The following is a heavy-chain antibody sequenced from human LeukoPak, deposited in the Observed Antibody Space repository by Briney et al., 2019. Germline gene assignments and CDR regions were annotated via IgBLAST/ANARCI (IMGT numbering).Heavy chain of an antibody. CDR1: GFTVSSNY. V-gene: IGHV3-66*01. CDR3: ARVRKEGIAVAGTSFDY. J-gene: IGHJ4*02. D-gene: IGHD6-19*01. CDR2: IYSGGST. Sequence: GGSLRLSCAASGFTVSSNYMSWVRQAPGKGLEWASVIYSGGSTYYADSVKGRFTISRDNSKNTLYLQMNSLRAEDTAVYYCARVRKEGIAVAGTSFDYWGQGTLVTVSS.